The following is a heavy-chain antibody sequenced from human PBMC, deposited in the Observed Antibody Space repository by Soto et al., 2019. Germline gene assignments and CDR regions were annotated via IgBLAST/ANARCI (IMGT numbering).Heavy chain of an antibody. CDR1: GGTFSSYA. CDR2: IIPIFGTA. V-gene: IGHV1-69*13. CDR3: ARDRKEYSGSYDY. D-gene: IGHD1-26*01. J-gene: IGHJ4*02. Sequence: GASVKVSCKASGGTFSSYAISWVRQAPGQGLEWMGGIIPIFGTANYAQKFQGRVTITADESTSTAYMELSSLRSEDTAVYYCARDRKEYSGSYDYWGQGTLVTVS.